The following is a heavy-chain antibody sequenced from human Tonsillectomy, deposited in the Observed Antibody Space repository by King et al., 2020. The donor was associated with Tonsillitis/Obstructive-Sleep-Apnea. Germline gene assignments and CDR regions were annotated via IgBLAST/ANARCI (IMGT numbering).Heavy chain of an antibody. CDR2: INHSGST. J-gene: IGHJ4*02. CDR3: AREGKEGYYDCWSAYFDY. Sequence: VQLQQWGAGLLKPSETLSLTCAVYGGSFSDYYWSWIRQPPGKGLEWIGEINHSGSTNYNPSLKSRVTISVDTSKNQFSLKLSSVTAADTAVYYCAREGKEGYYDCWSAYFDYWGQGTLVTVSS. D-gene: IGHD3-3*01. CDR1: GGSFSDYY. V-gene: IGHV4-34*01.